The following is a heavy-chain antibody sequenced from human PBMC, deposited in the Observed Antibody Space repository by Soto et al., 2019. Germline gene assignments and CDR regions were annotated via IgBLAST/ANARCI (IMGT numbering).Heavy chain of an antibody. CDR1: GFTFSSYG. Sequence: QTGGSLRLSCAASGFTFSSYGMHWVRQAPGKGLEWVAVIWYDGSNKYYADSVKGRFTISRDNSKNTLYLQMNSLRAEDTAVYYCARDSTPATYYDFWSGYQGPYYYYGMDVWGQGTTVTVSS. CDR3: ARDSTPATYYDFWSGYQGPYYYYGMDV. J-gene: IGHJ6*02. V-gene: IGHV3-33*01. CDR2: IWYDGSNK. D-gene: IGHD3-3*01.